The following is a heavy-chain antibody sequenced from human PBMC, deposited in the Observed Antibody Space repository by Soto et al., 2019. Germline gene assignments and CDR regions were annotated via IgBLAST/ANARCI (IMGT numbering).Heavy chain of an antibody. CDR3: ARSSYDSSGYYYLDY. CDR2: IYPGDSDT. J-gene: IGHJ4*02. CDR1: GYIFTSNW. Sequence: LGESLKISCKGSGYIFTSNWIAWVRQMPGKGLEWMGIIYPGDSDTRYSPSFQGQVTISADKSISTAYMQWSSLQASDTAMYYCARSSYDSSGYYYLDYWGQGTLVTVSS. V-gene: IGHV5-51*01. D-gene: IGHD3-22*01.